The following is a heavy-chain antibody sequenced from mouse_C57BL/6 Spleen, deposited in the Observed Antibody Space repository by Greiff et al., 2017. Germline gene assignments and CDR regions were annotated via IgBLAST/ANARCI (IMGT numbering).Heavy chain of an antibody. Sequence: VQLQQSGAELVRPGASVKLSCKASGYTFTDYYINWVKQRPGQGLEWIARIYTGSGNTYYNEKFKGKATLTAEKSSSTAYLQLSSMTSEDSAVYFDARGYYGSSYGYAMDYWGQGTSVTVSS. CDR2: IYTGSGNT. J-gene: IGHJ4*01. CDR1: GYTFTDYY. CDR3: ARGYYGSSYGYAMDY. V-gene: IGHV1-76*01. D-gene: IGHD1-1*01.